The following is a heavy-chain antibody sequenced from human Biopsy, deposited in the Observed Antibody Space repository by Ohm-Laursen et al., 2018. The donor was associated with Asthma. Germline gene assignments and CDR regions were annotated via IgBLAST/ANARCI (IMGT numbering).Heavy chain of an antibody. Sequence: TLSLTCAVSGGSISSGGYSWSWIRQPPGKGLEWIGYIYHSGSTYYNPSLKSRVTISVDRSKNQFSLKLSSVTAAATAVYYCARVKDGYNFDYWGQGTLVTVSS. V-gene: IGHV4-30-2*01. D-gene: IGHD5-24*01. CDR2: IYHSGST. CDR3: ARVKDGYNFDY. J-gene: IGHJ4*02. CDR1: GGSISSGGYS.